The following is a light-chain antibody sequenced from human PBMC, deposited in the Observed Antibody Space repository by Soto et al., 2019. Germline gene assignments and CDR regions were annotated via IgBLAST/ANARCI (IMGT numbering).Light chain of an antibody. Sequence: QSVLTQPPSVSGAPEQRATIPCTGSSSNIGSFYDVHWYQQLPGTVPKLLIYSDNNRPSGLPDRFSGYQSGTAASLAITGLPAGDEADYSCQSYDNSLNHVVFGGGTQLTVL. CDR2: SDN. CDR3: QSYDNSLNHVV. J-gene: IGLJ2*01. V-gene: IGLV1-40*01. CDR1: SSNIGSFYD.